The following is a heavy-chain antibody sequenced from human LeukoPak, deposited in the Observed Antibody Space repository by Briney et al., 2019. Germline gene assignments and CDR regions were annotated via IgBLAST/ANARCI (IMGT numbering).Heavy chain of an antibody. J-gene: IGHJ4*02. CDR2: IIPIFGTA. CDR3: ARRYYYDSSGYFDY. CDR1: GYTFTSYA. Sequence: ASVKVSCKASGYTFTSYAISWVRQAPGQGLEWMGGIIPIFGTANYAQKFQGRVTITADESTSTAYMELSSLRSEDTAVYYCARRYYYDSSGYFDYWGQGTLVTVSS. D-gene: IGHD3-22*01. V-gene: IGHV1-69*13.